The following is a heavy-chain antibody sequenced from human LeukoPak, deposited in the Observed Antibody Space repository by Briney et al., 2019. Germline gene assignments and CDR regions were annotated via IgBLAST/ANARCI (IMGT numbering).Heavy chain of an antibody. Sequence: GGSLRLSCAASGFTFSSYEMNWVRQAPGKGLEWVSYISSSGSTIYYADSVKGRFTISRDNAKNSLYLQMNSLRAEDTAVYYCAKDRTDGIESRINDYWGQGTLVTVSS. D-gene: IGHD1-14*01. J-gene: IGHJ4*02. V-gene: IGHV3-48*03. CDR2: ISSSGSTI. CDR3: AKDRTDGIESRINDY. CDR1: GFTFSSYE.